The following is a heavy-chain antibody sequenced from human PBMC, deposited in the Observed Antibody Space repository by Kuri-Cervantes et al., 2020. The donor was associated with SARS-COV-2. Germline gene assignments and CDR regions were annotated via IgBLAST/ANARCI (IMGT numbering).Heavy chain of an antibody. CDR1: GFTFSSHS. Sequence: GGSLRLSCAASGFTFSSHSMNWVRQAPGKGLEWVSYISSSSSTIYYADSVKGRFTISRDNAKNSLYLQMNSLRAEDTAVYYCARIASSSGWENFDYWGQGTLVTVSS. J-gene: IGHJ4*02. D-gene: IGHD6-19*01. CDR2: ISSSSSTI. CDR3: ARIASSSGWENFDY. V-gene: IGHV3-48*01.